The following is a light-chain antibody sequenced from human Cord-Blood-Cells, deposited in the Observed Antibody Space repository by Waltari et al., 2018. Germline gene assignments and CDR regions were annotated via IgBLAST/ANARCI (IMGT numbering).Light chain of an antibody. V-gene: IGKV1-5*03. J-gene: IGKJ1*01. CDR3: QQYNSYSWT. CDR2: KAS. CDR1: QCISSW. Sequence: DIQMTQSPSTLSASVGDSVTITCRASQCISSWLAWYQQKPGKATKRLIYKASSLESGVPSRFSGSGSGTEFTLTISSLQPDDFATYYCQQYNSYSWTFGQGTKVEIK.